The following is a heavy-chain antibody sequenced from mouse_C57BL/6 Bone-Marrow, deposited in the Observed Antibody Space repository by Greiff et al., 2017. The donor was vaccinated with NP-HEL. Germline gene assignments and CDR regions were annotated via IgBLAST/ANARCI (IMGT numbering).Heavy chain of an antibody. CDR2: IDPETGGT. CDR3: TSAFITTVVATGGDAMDY. V-gene: IGHV1-15*01. D-gene: IGHD1-1*01. CDR1: GYTFTDYE. Sequence: VQLQQSGAELVRPGALVTLSCKASGYTFTDYEMHWVKQTPVHGLEWIGAIDPETGGTAYNQKFKGKAILTADKSSSTAYMELRSLTSEVSAVYYCTSAFITTVVATGGDAMDYWGQGTSVTVSS. J-gene: IGHJ4*01.